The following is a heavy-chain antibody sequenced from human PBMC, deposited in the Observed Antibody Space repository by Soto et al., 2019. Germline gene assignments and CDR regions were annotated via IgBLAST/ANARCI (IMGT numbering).Heavy chain of an antibody. CDR1: GGSISSGGYS. CDR2: IYHSGST. Sequence: SETLSLTCAVSGGSISSGGYSWSWIRQPPGKGLEWIGYIYHSGSTYYNPSLKSRVTISVDRSKNQFSLKLSSLTAADTAVYYCARWSWITPQHDVWGQGALVTVPQ. D-gene: IGHD5-12*01. CDR3: ARWSWITPQHDV. V-gene: IGHV4-30-2*02. J-gene: IGHJ4*02.